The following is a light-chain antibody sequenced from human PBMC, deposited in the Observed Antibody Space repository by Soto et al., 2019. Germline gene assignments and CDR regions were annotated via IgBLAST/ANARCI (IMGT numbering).Light chain of an antibody. CDR1: QSVSSY. Sequence: EIVLTQSPATLSLSPGERATLSCRASQSVSSYFAWYQQKPGQAPRLLLYDASNRATGSPARFSGSGSGTDFTLTISSLEPEDFAVYYCQQRSNWPPRITFGQGTRLEIK. J-gene: IGKJ5*01. V-gene: IGKV3-11*01. CDR3: QQRSNWPPRIT. CDR2: DAS.